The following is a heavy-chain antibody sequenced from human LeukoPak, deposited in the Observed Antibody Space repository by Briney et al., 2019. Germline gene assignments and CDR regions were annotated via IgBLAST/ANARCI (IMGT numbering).Heavy chain of an antibody. V-gene: IGHV1-69*13. CDR3: VRDPINRHCSGGSCYYYYGMDV. CDR2: IIPMFTTT. D-gene: IGHD2-15*01. CDR1: GGTFSGYA. J-gene: IGHJ6*04. Sequence: ASVKVSCKASGGTFSGYAVNWVRQAPGQGLEWMGNIIPMFTTTNYAQNFQGRVTITADESATTAYMEVSSLRSEDTAVYYCVRDPINRHCSGGSCYYYYGMDVWGKGTTVTVSS.